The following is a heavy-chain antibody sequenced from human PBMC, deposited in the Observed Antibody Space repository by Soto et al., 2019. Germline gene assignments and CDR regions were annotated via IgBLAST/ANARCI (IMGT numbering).Heavy chain of an antibody. CDR2: IRSSRYVATT. J-gene: IGHJ5*02. CDR3: TRAPLRCSGGSCYSADA. V-gene: IGHV3-49*04. Sequence: PGRSLRLSCATAGLTFHDHGMSWVRQAPGKGLDWVGFIRSSRYVATTDYAASVKGRFFISRDDFKSIAFLQMNNLETEDTAVYYCTRAPLRCSGGSCYSADAWGQGTLVTISS. CDR1: GLTFHDHG. D-gene: IGHD2-15*01.